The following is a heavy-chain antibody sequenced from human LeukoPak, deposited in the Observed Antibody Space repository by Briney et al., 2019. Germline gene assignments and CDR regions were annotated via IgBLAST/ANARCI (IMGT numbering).Heavy chain of an antibody. D-gene: IGHD6-19*01. CDR3: ARVRWAVAGTGKYYFDY. V-gene: IGHV3-7*01. Sequence: GGSLRLSCAASGLTFSSYWMSWVRQAPGKGLEWVANIKQDGSEKYYVDSVKGRFTISRDNAKNSLYLQMNSLRAEDTAVYYCARVRWAVAGTGKYYFDYWGQGTLVTVSS. CDR1: GLTFSSYW. J-gene: IGHJ4*02. CDR2: IKQDGSEK.